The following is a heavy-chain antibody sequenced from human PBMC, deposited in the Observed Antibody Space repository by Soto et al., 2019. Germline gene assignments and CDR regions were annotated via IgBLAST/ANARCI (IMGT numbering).Heavy chain of an antibody. Sequence: QVQLQQWGAGLLKPSETLSLTCAVYGGSFSGYYWSWIRQPPGKGLEWIGEINHSGSTNYNPSLKSRVTISVDTSKNQFSLKLSSVTAADTAVSYCARLYPPLRGSSWLDYWGQGTLVTVSS. D-gene: IGHD6-13*01. V-gene: IGHV4-34*01. CDR3: ARLYPPLRGSSWLDY. CDR1: GGSFSGYY. J-gene: IGHJ4*02. CDR2: INHSGST.